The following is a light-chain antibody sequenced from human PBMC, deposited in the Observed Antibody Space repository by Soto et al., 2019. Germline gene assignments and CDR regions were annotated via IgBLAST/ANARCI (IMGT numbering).Light chain of an antibody. CDR2: GAS. V-gene: IGKV3-20*01. Sequence: IVLTQSPGTLSLSPGEGATLSCRASQSISSNFLAWYQQKRGQAPRLLIHGASNRATGLPDRFSGSGSGSDFTLTIPRLEPEDFAVYYCQQYGGSPRTFGQGTKVDIK. J-gene: IGKJ1*01. CDR3: QQYGGSPRT. CDR1: QSISSNF.